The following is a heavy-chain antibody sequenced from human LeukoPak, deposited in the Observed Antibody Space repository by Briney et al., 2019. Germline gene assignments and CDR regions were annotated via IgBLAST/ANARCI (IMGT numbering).Heavy chain of an antibody. D-gene: IGHD6-13*01. V-gene: IGHV4-61*01. J-gene: IGHJ4*02. Sequence: PSETLSLTCTVSGDSISSSNCYWSWIRQPPGKGLEWIGYIYYSGSTNYNPSLKSRVTISVDTSKNQFSLKLSSVTAADTAVYYCARGLGSWHPHSGDYFDYWGQGTLVTVSS. CDR2: IYYSGST. CDR3: ARGLGSWHPHSGDYFDY. CDR1: GDSISSSNCY.